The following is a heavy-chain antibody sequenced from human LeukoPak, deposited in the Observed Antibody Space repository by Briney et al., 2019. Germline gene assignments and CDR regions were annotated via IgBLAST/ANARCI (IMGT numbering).Heavy chain of an antibody. V-gene: IGHV4-39*01. Sequence: TSETLSLTCTVSGGSISSSSYYWGWIRQPPGKGLEWIGSIYYSGSTYHNPSLKSRVTISVDTSKNQFSLKLSSVTAADTAVYYCASDRGPRAFDIWGQGTMVTVSS. J-gene: IGHJ3*02. CDR3: ASDRGPRAFDI. CDR1: GGSISSSSYY. CDR2: IYYSGST.